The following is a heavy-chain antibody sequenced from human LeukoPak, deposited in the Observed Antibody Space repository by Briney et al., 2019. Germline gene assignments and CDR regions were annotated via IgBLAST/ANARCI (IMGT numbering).Heavy chain of an antibody. CDR3: ARSTEHYYYYYYYIDV. D-gene: IGHD1-14*01. J-gene: IGHJ6*03. CDR1: GFTFSSYS. CDR2: ISSSGSHI. Sequence: GGSLRLSCAASGFTFSSYSMNWVRQAPGKGLEWVSSISSSGSHIYYADSVKGRFTISRDNANNSLYLQLNSLRAEDTAVYYCARSTEHYYYYYYYIDVWGRGTTVTVSS. V-gene: IGHV3-21*04.